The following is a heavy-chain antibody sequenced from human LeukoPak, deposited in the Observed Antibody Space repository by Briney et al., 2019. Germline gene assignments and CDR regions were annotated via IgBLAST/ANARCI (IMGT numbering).Heavy chain of an antibody. CDR1: GYTFTSYD. J-gene: IGHJ6*03. Sequence: GASVKVPCKASGYTFTSYDINWVRQATGPGLEWMGWMNPNSGNTGYAQKFQGRVTMTRNTSISTAYMELSSLRSEDTAVYYCARGILGKITMIVVARRHYYYYMDVWGKGTTVTISS. V-gene: IGHV1-8*01. CDR2: MNPNSGNT. CDR3: ARGILGKITMIVVARRHYYYYMDV. D-gene: IGHD3-22*01.